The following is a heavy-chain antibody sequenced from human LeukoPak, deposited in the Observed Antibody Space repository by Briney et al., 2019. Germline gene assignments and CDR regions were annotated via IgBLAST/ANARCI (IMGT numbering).Heavy chain of an antibody. CDR3: ATGAITTSDFDY. J-gene: IGHJ4*02. Sequence: ASVKVSCKVSGYTLTELSMHWVRQAPGKGLEWMGGFDPEDGETIYAQKFQGRVTMTEDTSTDTAYMELSSLRSEDTAVYHCATGAITTSDFDYWGQGTLVTVSS. CDR2: FDPEDGET. V-gene: IGHV1-24*01. D-gene: IGHD3-22*01. CDR1: GYTLTELS.